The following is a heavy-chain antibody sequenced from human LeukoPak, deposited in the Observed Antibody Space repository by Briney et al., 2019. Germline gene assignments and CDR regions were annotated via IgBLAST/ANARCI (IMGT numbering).Heavy chain of an antibody. CDR2: IKQDGSEK. J-gene: IGHJ4*02. Sequence: GGSLRLSCAASGFTFSTSWMSWIRQGPVKGLGWVASIKQDGSEKYYVDSVKGRFTISRDDAKNSLYLQMSSLRAEDTAVYYCARRLYSSGWPRPFDYWGQGTLVTVSS. CDR3: ARRLYSSGWPRPFDY. D-gene: IGHD6-19*01. V-gene: IGHV3-7*03. CDR1: GFTFSTSW.